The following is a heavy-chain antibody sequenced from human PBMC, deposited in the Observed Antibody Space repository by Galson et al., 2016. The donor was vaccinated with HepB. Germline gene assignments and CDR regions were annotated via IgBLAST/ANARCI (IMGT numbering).Heavy chain of an antibody. J-gene: IGHJ4*02. D-gene: IGHD3-10*01. CDR3: ANRGGGY. CDR1: GFTFNVYT. CDR2: ITGSGDKT. V-gene: IGHV3-23*01. Sequence: SLRLSCAASGFTFNVYTMTWVRQALGKGLEWVSTITGSGDKTYLADSVKGRFTVSRDNSKNTLYLQMNRLRAEDTAAYYCANRGGGYWGQGTLVTGSS.